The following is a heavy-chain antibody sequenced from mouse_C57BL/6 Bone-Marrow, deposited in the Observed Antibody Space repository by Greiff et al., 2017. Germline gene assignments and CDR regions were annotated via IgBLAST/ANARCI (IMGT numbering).Heavy chain of an antibody. CDR3: ARRPSPFAY. V-gene: IGHV2-2*01. CDR1: GFSLTSYG. J-gene: IGHJ3*01. Sequence: VQVVESGPGLVQPSQSLSITCTVSGFSLTSYGVHWVRQSPGKGLEWLGVIWSGGSTDDNAAFISSLSISKENSKSQVFFKMNSLQADDTAIYYCARRPSPFAYWGQGTLVTVSA. CDR2: IWSGGST.